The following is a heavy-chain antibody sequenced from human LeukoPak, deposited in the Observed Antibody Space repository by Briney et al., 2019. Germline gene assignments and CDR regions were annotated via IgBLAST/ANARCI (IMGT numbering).Heavy chain of an antibody. D-gene: IGHD4-11*01. CDR3: ARGPTVTTSPDYYYYGMDV. J-gene: IGHJ6*02. Sequence: SGPTLVNPTQTLTLTCTFSGFSLSTSGMCVSWIRQPPGKALEWLARIDWDDDKYYSTSLKTRPTISKDTSKNQVVLTMTNMDPVDTATYYCARGPTVTTSPDYYYYGMDVWGQGTTVTVSS. V-gene: IGHV2-70*11. CDR2: IDWDDDK. CDR1: GFSLSTSGMC.